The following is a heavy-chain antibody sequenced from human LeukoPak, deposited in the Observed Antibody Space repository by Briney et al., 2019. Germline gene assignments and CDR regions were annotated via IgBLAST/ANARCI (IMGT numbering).Heavy chain of an antibody. CDR1: GFTFNNYC. V-gene: IGHV3-30*02. CDR2: IRYDGTNL. CDR3: AKGAPNLPDY. J-gene: IGHJ4*02. Sequence: GGSLRLSCVASGFTFNNYCMHWVRQPPGKGLEWVSFIRYDGTNLYYTNSVKGRFTISRDNSRSTLYLQMNSLKTEDTAMYYCAKGAPNLPDYWGQGTLVTVSS.